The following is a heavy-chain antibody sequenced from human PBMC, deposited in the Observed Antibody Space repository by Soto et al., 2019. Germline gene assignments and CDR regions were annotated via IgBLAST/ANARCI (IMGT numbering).Heavy chain of an antibody. D-gene: IGHD6-13*01. CDR3: ARDLAAVSRAFDY. J-gene: IGHJ4*02. V-gene: IGHV4-59*01. CDR1: GGSISSYF. CDR2: VYYTGTT. Sequence: SETLSLTCTVSGGSISSYFYIWVRQPPGKGLEWIGSVYYTGTTDYNPSLKSRVTISVDTSKTQFSLNLRSVTAADTAVYYCARDLAAVSRAFDYWGRGTLVTVSS.